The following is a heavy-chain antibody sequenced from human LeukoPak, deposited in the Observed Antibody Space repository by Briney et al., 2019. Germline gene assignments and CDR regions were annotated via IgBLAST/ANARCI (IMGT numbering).Heavy chain of an antibody. D-gene: IGHD2-2*01. CDR3: AKTSSTSCYSCVFDY. CDR2: ISGSGDSA. J-gene: IGHJ4*02. CDR1: GLTFSSYA. Sequence: GGSLRLSCAASGLTFSSYAMSWVRQAPGRGLEWVSVISGSGDSAYYADSVKGRFTISRDNSKNTLYLQMNSLRAEDTAIYYCAKTSSTSCYSCVFDYWGQGTLVTVSS. V-gene: IGHV3-23*01.